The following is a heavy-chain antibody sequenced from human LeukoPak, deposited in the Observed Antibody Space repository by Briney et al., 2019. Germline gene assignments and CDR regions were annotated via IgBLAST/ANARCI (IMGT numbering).Heavy chain of an antibody. V-gene: IGHV3-21*01. CDR1: GFTVSSNY. CDR3: ARGLDAFDI. J-gene: IGHJ3*02. Sequence: GGSLRLSCAASGFTVSSNYMSWVRQAPGKGLEWVSSISSSSSYIYYADSVKGRFTISRDNAKNSLYLQMNSLRAEDTAVYYCARGLDAFDIWGQGTMVTVSS. CDR2: ISSSSSYI.